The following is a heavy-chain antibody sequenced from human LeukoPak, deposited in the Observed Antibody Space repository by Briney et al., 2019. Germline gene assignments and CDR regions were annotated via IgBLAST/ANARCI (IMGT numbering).Heavy chain of an antibody. J-gene: IGHJ4*02. CDR1: GGSFSGYY. Sequence: ETLSLTCAVYGGSFSGYYWNWIRQPPGKGLVWVSRISPTGSTTSYADSVKGRFTVSRDNAKNTLYLQVNNLRAEDTAVYYCARGPNSNWSGLDFWGQGTLLTVSS. D-gene: IGHD6-6*01. CDR2: ISPTGSTT. V-gene: IGHV3-74*01. CDR3: ARGPNSNWSGLDF.